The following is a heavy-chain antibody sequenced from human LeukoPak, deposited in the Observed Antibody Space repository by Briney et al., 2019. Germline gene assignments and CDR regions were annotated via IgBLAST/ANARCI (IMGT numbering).Heavy chain of an antibody. CDR3: ARGPPYGVNWFDP. Sequence: GGSLRLSCAASGFTFNNYGMHWVRQAPGKGLEWVAFIRYDGSNTYYADSVKGRFTISRDNAKNSLYLQMNSLRAEDTAVYYCARGPPYGVNWFDPWGQGTLVTVSS. CDR1: GFTFNNYG. J-gene: IGHJ5*02. CDR2: IRYDGSNT. D-gene: IGHD4-17*01. V-gene: IGHV3-30*02.